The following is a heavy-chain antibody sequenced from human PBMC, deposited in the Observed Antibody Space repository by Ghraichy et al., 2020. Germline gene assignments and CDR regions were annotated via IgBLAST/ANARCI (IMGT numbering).Heavy chain of an antibody. D-gene: IGHD3-22*01. CDR2: ISGSGVTT. J-gene: IGHJ4*02. V-gene: IGHV3-23*01. CDR3: AKDREWYYYETHGRHPDF. Sequence: GGSLRLSCAASGFTFNTYAMSWVRQAPGKGLEWVSAISGSGVTTYYAPSVKGRFTISRDNSKDMVYLQMNSLRVEDTAVYYCAKDREWYYYETHGRHPDFWGQGTRVTVSS. CDR1: GFTFNTYA.